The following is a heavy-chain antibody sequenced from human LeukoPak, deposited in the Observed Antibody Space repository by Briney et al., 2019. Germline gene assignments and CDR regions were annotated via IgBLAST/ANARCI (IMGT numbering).Heavy chain of an antibody. J-gene: IGHJ5*02. CDR3: AKDSPDLPIGWFDP. Sequence: GGSLRLSCEASGFTFSSYAMSWVRQAPGKGLEWASAISGSGGSTYYADSVKGRFTISRDNSKNTLYLQMNSLRAEDTAVYYCAKDSPDLPIGWFDPWGQGTLVTVSS. V-gene: IGHV3-23*01. CDR1: GFTFSSYA. CDR2: ISGSGGST.